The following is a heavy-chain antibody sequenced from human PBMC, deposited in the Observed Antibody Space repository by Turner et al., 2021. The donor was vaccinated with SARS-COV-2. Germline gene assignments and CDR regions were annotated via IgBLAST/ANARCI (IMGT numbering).Heavy chain of an antibody. CDR1: VFIFSSYV. CDR3: AKAQLGYYLGVDY. CDR2: ISGSGGST. J-gene: IGHJ4*02. V-gene: IGHV3-23*01. D-gene: IGHD3-3*01. Sequence: VQPGGSLRLSCAVSVFIFSSYVMSWVRQAPGKGLEWVSGISGSGGSTYYADSVKGRFTISRDNSKNTLYLQMNSLRAEDTAVYYGAKAQLGYYLGVDYWGQGTLVTVSS.